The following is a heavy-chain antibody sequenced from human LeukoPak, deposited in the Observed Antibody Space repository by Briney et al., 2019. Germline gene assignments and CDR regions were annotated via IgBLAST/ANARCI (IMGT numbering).Heavy chain of an antibody. CDR2: INTDGSDT. Sequence: GGSLRLSCAASGFTFSRSWMHWVRQAPGKGLVWVSRINTDGSDTMYADSVKGRFTISRDNAKNTLYLQMNSLKAEDTAVYYCAKDYPDLYSSSWYPPGDYWGQGTLVTVSS. CDR3: AKDYPDLYSSSWYPPGDY. J-gene: IGHJ4*02. V-gene: IGHV3-74*03. D-gene: IGHD6-13*01. CDR1: GFTFSRSW.